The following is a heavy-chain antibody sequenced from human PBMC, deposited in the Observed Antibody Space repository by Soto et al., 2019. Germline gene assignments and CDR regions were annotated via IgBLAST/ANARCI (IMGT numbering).Heavy chain of an antibody. Sequence: PSETLSLTCTVSGGSISSGDYYWSWIRQPPGKGMERIGYIYYSGSIYYNPSLKSRVTISVDTSKNQFSLKLSSVTAADTAVYYCATPYGGNLHFDYWGQGTLVTVSS. D-gene: IGHD4-17*01. J-gene: IGHJ4*02. CDR1: GGSISSGDYY. CDR2: IYYSGSI. V-gene: IGHV4-30-4*01. CDR3: ATPYGGNLHFDY.